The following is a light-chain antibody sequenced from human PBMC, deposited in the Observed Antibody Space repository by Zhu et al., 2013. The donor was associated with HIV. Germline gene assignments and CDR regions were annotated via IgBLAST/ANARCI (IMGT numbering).Light chain of an antibody. CDR3: QHYDGHSGT. J-gene: IGKJ1*01. CDR2: QTS. V-gene: IGKV1-5*03. Sequence: DFQVTQSPSTVSASVGDRVTITCRASQTLTNWLAWYQQKPGKAPKLLIYQTSTLDTGVPSRFSASGSGTQFTLTVSSLQPDDFATYFCQHYDGHSGTFGQGTKVEI. CDR1: QTLTNW.